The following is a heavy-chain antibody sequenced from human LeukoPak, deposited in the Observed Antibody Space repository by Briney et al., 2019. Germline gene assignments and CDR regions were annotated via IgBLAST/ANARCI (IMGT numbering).Heavy chain of an antibody. J-gene: IGHJ6*03. CDR2: INSDGSST. V-gene: IGHV3-74*01. Sequence: GGSLRLFCAASGFTFSSYWMYWVRQAPGKGLVWVSRINSDGSSTSYADSVKGRFTISRDNAKNTLYLQMNSLRAEDTAVYYCARAGGLGIQNYYYYMDVWGKGTTVTVSS. D-gene: IGHD7-27*01. CDR3: ARAGGLGIQNYYYYMDV. CDR1: GFTFSSYW.